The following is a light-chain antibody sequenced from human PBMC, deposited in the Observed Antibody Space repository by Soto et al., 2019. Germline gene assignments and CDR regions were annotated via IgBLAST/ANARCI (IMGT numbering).Light chain of an antibody. V-gene: IGLV3-21*02. CDR3: QVWDSSSDHYV. CDR1: NIGSKS. J-gene: IGLJ1*01. Sequence: SYELTQPPSVSVAPGRTARITCGGNNIGSKSVHWYQQKPGQAPVLVVYDDSDRPSGIPERFSGYNSGKTATLTISRVEAGDEADYYCQVWDSSSDHYVFGTVTKVTV. CDR2: DDS.